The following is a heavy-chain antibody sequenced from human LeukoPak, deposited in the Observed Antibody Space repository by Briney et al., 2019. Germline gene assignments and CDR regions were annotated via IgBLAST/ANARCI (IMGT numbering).Heavy chain of an antibody. V-gene: IGHV3-33*01. D-gene: IGHD1-26*01. CDR2: IWYDGSNK. J-gene: IGHJ4*02. CDR1: GFTFSSYG. Sequence: GRSLRLSCAASGFTFSSYGMHWVRQAPGKGLEWVAVIWYDGSNKHYADSVKGRFTISRDNSKNTLYLQMNSLRAEDTAVYYCARDAGSYSDYWGQGTLVTVSS. CDR3: ARDAGSYSDY.